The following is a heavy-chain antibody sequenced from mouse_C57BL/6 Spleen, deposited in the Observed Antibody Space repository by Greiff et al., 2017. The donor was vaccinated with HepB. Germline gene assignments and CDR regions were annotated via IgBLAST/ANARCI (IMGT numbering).Heavy chain of an antibody. CDR2: IHPSDSDN. J-gene: IGHJ1*03. V-gene: IGHV1-74*01. Sequence: VQLQQPGAELVKPGASVKVSCKASGYTFTSYWMHWVKQRPGQGLEWVGRIHPSDSDNNYNQKFKGKPTLTGDKSSNTAYMQLSSLTSEDAAVYYCAIGGGSSPWYFDVWGTGTTVTVSS. CDR1: GYTFTSYW. D-gene: IGHD1-1*01. CDR3: AIGGGSSPWYFDV.